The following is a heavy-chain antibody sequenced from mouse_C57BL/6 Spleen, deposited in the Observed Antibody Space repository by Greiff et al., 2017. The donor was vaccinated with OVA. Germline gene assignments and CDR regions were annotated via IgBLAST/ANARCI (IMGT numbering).Heavy chain of an antibody. CDR2: IDPSDSYT. J-gene: IGHJ2*01. Sequence: QVQLKQPGAELVRPGTSVKLSCKASGYTFTSYWMHWVKQRPGQGLEWIGVIDPSDSYTNYNQKFKGKATLTVDTSSSTAYMQLSSLTSEDSAVYYCARGTTEYYFDYWGQGTTLTVSS. CDR3: ARGTTEYYFDY. D-gene: IGHD1-1*01. V-gene: IGHV1-59*01. CDR1: GYTFTSYW.